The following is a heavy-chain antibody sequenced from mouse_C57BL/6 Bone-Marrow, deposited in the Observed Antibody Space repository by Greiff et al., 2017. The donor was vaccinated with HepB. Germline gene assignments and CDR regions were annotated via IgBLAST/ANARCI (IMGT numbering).Heavy chain of an antibody. CDR3: ARPMVTTYFDV. V-gene: IGHV1-53*01. J-gene: IGHJ1*03. CDR2: INPSNGGT. Sequence: QVQLQQPGAELVKPGASVKMSCKASGYTFTSYWMHWVKQRPGQGLEWIGNINPSNGGTNYNEKFKSKATLTVDKSSSTAYMQLSSLTSEDSAVYYCARPMVTTYFDVWGTGTTVTVSS. CDR1: GYTFTSYW. D-gene: IGHD2-2*01.